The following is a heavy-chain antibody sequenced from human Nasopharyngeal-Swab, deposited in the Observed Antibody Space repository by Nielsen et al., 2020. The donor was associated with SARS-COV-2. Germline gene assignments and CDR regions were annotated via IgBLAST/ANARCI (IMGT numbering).Heavy chain of an antibody. J-gene: IGHJ6*03. D-gene: IGHD1/OR15-1a*01. CDR3: ASDAGIFGTHYYYYMDV. V-gene: IGHV1-2*06. Sequence: ASVKVSCKASGYTFTDYFIHWVRQAPGQELEWMGRINPNSGGTNYAQKFQGRVTMTRDTSISTAYMELSRLRSDDTAVYYCASDAGIFGTHYYYYMDVWGKGTMVTVSS. CDR1: GYTFTDYF. CDR2: INPNSGGT.